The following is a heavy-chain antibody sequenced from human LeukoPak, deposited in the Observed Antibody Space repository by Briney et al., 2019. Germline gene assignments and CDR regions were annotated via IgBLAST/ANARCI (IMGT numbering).Heavy chain of an antibody. CDR2: IYTSGST. CDR3: ARADSSGPDAFDI. J-gene: IGHJ3*02. V-gene: IGHV4-61*02. D-gene: IGHD3-22*01. Sequence: PSETLSLTCTVSGGSISSGSYYWSWIRQPAGKGLEWIGRIYTSGSTNYNPSLKSRVTISVDTSKNQFSLKLSSVTAADTAVYYCARADSSGPDAFDIWGQGTMVTVSS. CDR1: GGSISSGSYY.